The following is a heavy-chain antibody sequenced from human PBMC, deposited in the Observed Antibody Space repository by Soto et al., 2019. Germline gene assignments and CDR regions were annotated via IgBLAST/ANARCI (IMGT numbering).Heavy chain of an antibody. CDR3: ARVGEELLYYYYMDV. Sequence: EVQLVESGGGLVQPGGSLRLSCAASGFTFSSYWMSWVRQAPGKGLEWVANIKQDGSEKYYVDSVKGRFTISRDNAKNSLYLQMNSLRAEDTAVYYCARVGEELLYYYYMDVWGKGTTVTVSS. CDR1: GFTFSSYW. CDR2: IKQDGSEK. V-gene: IGHV3-7*01. J-gene: IGHJ6*03. D-gene: IGHD3-10*01.